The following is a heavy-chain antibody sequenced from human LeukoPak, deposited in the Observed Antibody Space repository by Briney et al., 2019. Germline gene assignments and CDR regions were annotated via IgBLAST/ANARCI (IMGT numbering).Heavy chain of an antibody. D-gene: IGHD6-19*01. V-gene: IGHV3-21*01. CDR1: GFTFSAYN. CDR2: ITTSSSYM. J-gene: IGHJ6*03. Sequence: GGSLRLSCAASGFTFSAYNMNWVRRTPGKGLERVSSITTSSSYMFYADSVRGRFTISRDNAENSLYLQMNSLRDEDTAVYYCARDPYSGGYGAYYYYYMDVWGKGTTVTVSS. CDR3: ARDPYSGGYGAYYYYYMDV.